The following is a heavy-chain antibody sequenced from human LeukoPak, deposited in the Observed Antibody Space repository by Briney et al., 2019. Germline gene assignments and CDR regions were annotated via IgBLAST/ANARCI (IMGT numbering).Heavy chain of an antibody. CDR2: IFYSGTT. V-gene: IGHV4-59*01. CDR1: GGSISSYY. D-gene: IGHD3-22*01. Sequence: PSETLSLTCTVSGGSISSYYWSWIRQPPGKGLEWIGFIFYSGTTNYSPSLKSRVTISVDTSKNQFSLKLSSVTAADTAVYYCARGGWNKFDYWGQGTLVTVSS. J-gene: IGHJ4*02. CDR3: ARGGWNKFDY.